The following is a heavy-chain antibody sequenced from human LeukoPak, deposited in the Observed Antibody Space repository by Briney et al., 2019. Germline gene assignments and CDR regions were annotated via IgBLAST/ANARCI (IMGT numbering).Heavy chain of an antibody. CDR3: ASYDSSGYYYSY. CDR1: GFTFSSYS. Sequence: GGSLRLSCAASGFTFSSYSMNWVRQAPGKGLEWVSSISSSSGYIYYADSVKGRFTVSRDNAKNSLYLQMNSLRAEDTAVYYCASYDSSGYYYSYWGQGTLVTVSS. D-gene: IGHD3-22*01. J-gene: IGHJ4*02. CDR2: ISSSSGYI. V-gene: IGHV3-21*01.